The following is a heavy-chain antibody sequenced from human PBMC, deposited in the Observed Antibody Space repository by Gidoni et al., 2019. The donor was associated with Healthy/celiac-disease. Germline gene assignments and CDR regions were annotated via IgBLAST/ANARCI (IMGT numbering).Heavy chain of an antibody. Sequence: QVQLQQWGAGLLKPSETLSLTCAVYGGSFSGYYWSWIRQPPGKGLEWIGEINHSGSPNYNPSLKSRVTISVDTSKNQFSLKLSSVTAADTAVYYCARGSGKLVLYYYYYGMDVWGQGTTVTVSS. J-gene: IGHJ6*02. CDR2: INHSGSP. CDR3: ARGSGKLVLYYYYYGMDV. V-gene: IGHV4-34*01. D-gene: IGHD6-13*01. CDR1: GGSFSGYY.